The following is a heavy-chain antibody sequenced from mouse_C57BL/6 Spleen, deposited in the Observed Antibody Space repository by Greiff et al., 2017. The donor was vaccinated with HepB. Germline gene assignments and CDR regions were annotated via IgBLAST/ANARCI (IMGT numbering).Heavy chain of an antibody. CDR3: ARGSSTVVATNWYFDV. Sequence: QVQLKQSGAELVKPGASVKLSCKASGYTFTSYWMQWVKQRPGQGLEWIGEIDPSDSYTNYNQKFKGKATLTVDTSSSTAYMQLSSLTSEDSAVYYCARGSSTVVATNWYFDVWGTGTTVTVSS. V-gene: IGHV1-50*01. J-gene: IGHJ1*03. D-gene: IGHD1-1*01. CDR2: IDPSDSYT. CDR1: GYTFTSYW.